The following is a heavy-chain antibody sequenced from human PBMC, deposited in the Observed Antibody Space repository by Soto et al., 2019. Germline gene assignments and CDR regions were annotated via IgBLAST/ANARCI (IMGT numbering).Heavy chain of an antibody. J-gene: IGHJ6*02. D-gene: IGHD3-3*01. CDR1: GGSVNTEIFS. V-gene: IGHV4-61*01. CDR2: MYYSGNT. CDR3: ARHSKKPGDFDYYYGMDV. Sequence: SETLSLTCTVSGGSVNTEIFSWSWIRQPPGKGLEWIGYMYYSGNTNSNPSLKGRVTISIDTSKNQFSLKLNSMTAADTAVYYCARHSKKPGDFDYYYGMDVWGQGTTVTVSS.